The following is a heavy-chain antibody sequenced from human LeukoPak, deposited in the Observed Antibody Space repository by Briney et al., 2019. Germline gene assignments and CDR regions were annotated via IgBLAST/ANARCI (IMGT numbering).Heavy chain of an antibody. CDR2: IYYSGST. V-gene: IGHV4-59*01. D-gene: IGHD3-22*01. CDR1: GGSISSYY. Sequence: SETLSLTCTVSGGSISSYYWSWIRQPPGKGLEWIGYIYYSGSTNYNPSLKSRVTISVDTSKNQFSLKLSSVTAADTAVYYCAREAQDYYDSSGYPDYWGQGTLVTVSS. CDR3: AREAQDYYDSSGYPDY. J-gene: IGHJ4*02.